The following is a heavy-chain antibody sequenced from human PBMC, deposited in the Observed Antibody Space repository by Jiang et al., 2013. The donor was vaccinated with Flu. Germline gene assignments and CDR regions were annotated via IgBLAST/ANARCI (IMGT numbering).Heavy chain of an antibody. CDR2: IIPIFGTA. D-gene: IGHD3-16*02. CDR3: ARGKGIVFTTDY. J-gene: IGHJ4*02. CDR1: GTFSSYA. Sequence: GTFSSYAISWVRQAPGQGLEWMGGIIPIFGTANYAQKFQGRVTITADESTSTAYMELSSLRSEDTAVYYCARGKGIVFTTDYWGQGTLVTVSS. V-gene: IGHV1-69*01.